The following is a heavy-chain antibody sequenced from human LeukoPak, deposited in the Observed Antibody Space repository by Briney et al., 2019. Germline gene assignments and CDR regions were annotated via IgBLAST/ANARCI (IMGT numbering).Heavy chain of an antibody. CDR2: MSSGSSTI. D-gene: IGHD3-9*01. J-gene: IGHJ5*02. V-gene: IGHV3-48*01. Sequence: PGGSLRLSCAASGFTFSSYSMNWVRQAPGKGLEWVSYMSSGSSTIYYADSVKGRFTISRDNAKNSLYLQMNSLGAEDTAVYYCARALPYFDWLSTSPEYNSFDPWGQGTLVTVSS. CDR1: GFTFSSYS. CDR3: ARALPYFDWLSTSPEYNSFDP.